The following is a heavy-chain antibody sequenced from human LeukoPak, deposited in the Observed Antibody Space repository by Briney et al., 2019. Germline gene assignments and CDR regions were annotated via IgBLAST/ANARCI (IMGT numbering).Heavy chain of an antibody. J-gene: IGHJ6*02. CDR2: ISYDGSNK. Sequence: PGGSLRLSCAASGFTFSSYAMHWVRQAPGKGLEWVAVISYDGSNKYYADSVKGRFTISRDNSKNTLYLQMNSLRAEDTAVYYCARGGGSGSYPLSYYGMDVWGQGTTVTVSS. CDR3: ARGGGSGSYPLSYYGMDV. CDR1: GFTFSSYA. D-gene: IGHD3-10*01. V-gene: IGHV3-30-3*01.